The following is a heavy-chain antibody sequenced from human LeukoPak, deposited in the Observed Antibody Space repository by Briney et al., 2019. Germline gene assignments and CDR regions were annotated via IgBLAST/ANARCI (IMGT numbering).Heavy chain of an antibody. CDR1: GGTFSSYA. D-gene: IGHD3-10*01. CDR2: IIPIFGTA. CDR3: ARELLWFGELDDY. Sequence: ASVKVSCKASGGTFSSYAISWVRQAPGQGLEWMGRIIPIFGTANYAQKFQGRVTITTDESTSTAYMELSSLRSEDTAVYYCARELLWFGELDDYWGQGTLVTVSS. V-gene: IGHV1-69*05. J-gene: IGHJ4*02.